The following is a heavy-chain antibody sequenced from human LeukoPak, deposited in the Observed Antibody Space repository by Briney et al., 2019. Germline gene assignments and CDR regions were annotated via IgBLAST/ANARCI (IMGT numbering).Heavy chain of an antibody. Sequence: ASVKVSCKASGYTFTSYYMHWVRQAPGQGLEWMGIINPSGGSTSYAQKFQGRVTMTRGMSTSTVYMELSSLRSEDTAVYYCAREKNLAAPPAGAFDIWGQGTMVTVSS. D-gene: IGHD6-6*01. CDR3: AREKNLAAPPAGAFDI. CDR1: GYTFTSYY. CDR2: INPSGGST. J-gene: IGHJ3*02. V-gene: IGHV1-46*01.